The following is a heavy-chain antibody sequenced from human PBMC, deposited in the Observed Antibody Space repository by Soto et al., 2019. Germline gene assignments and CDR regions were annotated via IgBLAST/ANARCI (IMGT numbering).Heavy chain of an antibody. CDR1: GGTLSGYY. D-gene: IGHD3-3*01. CDR3: ARGQRFSDWFDP. Sequence: SETLSLTCTVTGGTLSGYYWTWIRQSAGGGLEWIGRIYSSGSTNYNPSLKSRVTISLDTSMNHFSLRLSSVTAADTAVYYCARGQRFSDWFDPWGQGTLVTVSS. V-gene: IGHV4-4*07. CDR2: IYSSGST. J-gene: IGHJ5*02.